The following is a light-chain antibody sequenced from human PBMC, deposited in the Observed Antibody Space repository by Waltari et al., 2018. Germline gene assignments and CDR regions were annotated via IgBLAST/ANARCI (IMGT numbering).Light chain of an antibody. CDR3: HQYDSAPLT. V-gene: IGKV4-1*01. J-gene: IGKJ4*01. CDR1: QSILYSSNNKNY. CDR2: GES. Sequence: DIVMTQSPDSLAVSLGERATINCKSSQSILYSSNNKNYLAGYQQKAGQPPKLLIYGESAREYVIPDQISGRRSETNFELTISNLQAEDVAVYYCHQYDSAPLTFGGGTNVEIK.